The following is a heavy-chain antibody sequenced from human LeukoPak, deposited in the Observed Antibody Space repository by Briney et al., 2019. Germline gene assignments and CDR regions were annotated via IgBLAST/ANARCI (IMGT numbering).Heavy chain of an antibody. J-gene: IGHJ6*02. CDR1: GFTFSTYS. V-gene: IGHV3-21*01. D-gene: IGHD2/OR15-2a*01. CDR3: ARGSIFYYGMDL. CDR2: ISSSSRYI. Sequence: PGGSLRLSCAASGFTFSTYSMNWVRQAPGKGLEWVSSISSSSRYIYYADSLKGRFTISRDNAKNSLHLQMNSLRAEDTGLYYCARGSIFYYGMDLWGQGTTVTVSS.